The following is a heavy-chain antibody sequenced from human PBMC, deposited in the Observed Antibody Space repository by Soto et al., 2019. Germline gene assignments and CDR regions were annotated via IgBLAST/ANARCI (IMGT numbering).Heavy chain of an antibody. D-gene: IGHD4-4*01. CDR3: ATVAPTVTTQNDAFDI. CDR1: GFTFSSYG. CDR2: ISYDGSNK. V-gene: IGHV3-30*03. Sequence: GGSLRLSCAASGFTFSSYGMHWVRQAPGKGLEWVAVISYDGSNKYYADSVKGRFTISRDNSKNTLYLQMNSLRAEDTAVYYCATVAPTVTTQNDAFDIWGQGTMVTVSS. J-gene: IGHJ3*02.